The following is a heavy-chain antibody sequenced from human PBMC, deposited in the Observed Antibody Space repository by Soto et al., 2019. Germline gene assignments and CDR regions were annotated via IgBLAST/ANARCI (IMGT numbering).Heavy chain of an antibody. J-gene: IGHJ6*02. V-gene: IGHV3-9*01. CDR2: ISWNSGSI. CDR3: AKVPGLGYYYGMDV. Sequence: PGGSLRLSCAASGFTFDDYAMHWVRQAPGKGLEWVSGISWNSGSIGYADSVKGRFTISRDNAKNSLYLQMNSLRAEDTALYYCAKVPGLGYYYGMDVWGQGTTVTVSS. CDR1: GFTFDDYA. D-gene: IGHD6-6*01.